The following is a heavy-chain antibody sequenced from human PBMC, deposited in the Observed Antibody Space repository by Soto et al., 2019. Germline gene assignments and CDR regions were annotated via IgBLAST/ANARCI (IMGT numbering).Heavy chain of an antibody. Sequence: GGSLRLSCAASGFTFSSYWMSWVRQAPGKGLEWVALISNDGMNTFYADSVKGRMTVSRDKAEKTMYLQMNSLTAEDTAVYYCAKGLRFMEHWGQGTVVT. J-gene: IGHJ1*01. D-gene: IGHD1-1*01. CDR1: GFTFSSYW. CDR3: AKGLRFMEH. V-gene: IGHV3-30*18. CDR2: ISNDGMNT.